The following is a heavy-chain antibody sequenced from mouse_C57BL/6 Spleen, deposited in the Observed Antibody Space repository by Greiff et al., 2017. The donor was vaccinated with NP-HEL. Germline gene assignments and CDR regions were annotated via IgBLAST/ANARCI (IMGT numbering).Heavy chain of an antibody. CDR2: ISDGGSYT. J-gene: IGHJ1*03. Sequence: DVQLVESGGGLVKPGGSLKLSCAASGFTFSSYAMSWVRQTPEKRLEWVATISDGGSYTYYPDNVKGRFTISRDNAKNNPYLQMSHLKSEDTAMYYCARDYYGSSYWYFDVWGTGTTVTVSS. CDR3: ARDYYGSSYWYFDV. CDR1: GFTFSSYA. D-gene: IGHD1-1*01. V-gene: IGHV5-4*01.